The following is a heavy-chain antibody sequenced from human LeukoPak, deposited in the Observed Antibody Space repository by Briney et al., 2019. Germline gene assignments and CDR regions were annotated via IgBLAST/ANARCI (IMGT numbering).Heavy chain of an antibody. CDR3: ARGVRYGSGSYRAKNWFDP. CDR2: INHSGST. V-gene: IGHV4-34*01. CDR1: GGSFSGYY. D-gene: IGHD3-10*01. Sequence: PSETLSLTCAVYGGSFSGYYWSWIRQPPGKGLEWIGEINHSGSTNYNPSLKSRVTISVDTSKNQFSLKLSSVTAADTAVYYRARGVRYGSGSYRAKNWFDPWGQGTLVTVSS. J-gene: IGHJ5*02.